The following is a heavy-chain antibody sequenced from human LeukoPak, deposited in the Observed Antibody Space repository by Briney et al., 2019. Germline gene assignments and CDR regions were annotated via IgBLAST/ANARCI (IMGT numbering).Heavy chain of an antibody. V-gene: IGHV1-3*01. D-gene: IGHD3-22*01. CDR2: INAGNGNT. J-gene: IGHJ4*02. CDR1: GYSFTSYA. CDR3: ARGGVPGYYYDSSGYYYHYFDY. Sequence: ASVNVSFKASGYSFTSYAMHWVRQAPGQRLEWMGWINAGNGNTKFSQKFQGRVTITRDTSASTAYMELSSLRSEDTAVYYCARGGVPGYYYDSSGYYYHYFDYWGQGTLVTVSS.